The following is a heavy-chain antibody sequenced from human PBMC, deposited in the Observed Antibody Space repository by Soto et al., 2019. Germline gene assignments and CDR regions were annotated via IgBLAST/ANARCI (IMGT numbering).Heavy chain of an antibody. Sequence: QLQLQESGPGLVKPSETLSLTCTVSGGSISSSSYYWGWIRQPPGKGLEWIGSIYYSGSTYYNPSLKSRVTISVDTSKNQFSLKLSSVTAADTAVYYCARQIVSGVVVFDYWGQGTLVTVSS. CDR3: ARQIVSGVVVFDY. CDR1: GGSISSSSYY. D-gene: IGHD3-3*01. CDR2: IYYSGST. V-gene: IGHV4-39*01. J-gene: IGHJ4*02.